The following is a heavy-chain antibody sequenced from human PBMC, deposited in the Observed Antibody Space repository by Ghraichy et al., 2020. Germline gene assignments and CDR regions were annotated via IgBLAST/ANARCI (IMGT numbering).Heavy chain of an antibody. J-gene: IGHJ3*01. Sequence: ASVKVSCKVSGYIFTTYDIHWLRQATGQGLEWMGWMNPDSGNTAYAPRLQDRVTLTRDTSRSTAYMELSSLKSDDTAIYYCARRVVNYSKDHDAFDVWGQGTLVTVSS. D-gene: IGHD4-11*01. CDR2: MNPDSGNT. CDR1: GYIFTTYD. CDR3: ARRVVNYSKDHDAFDV. V-gene: IGHV1-8*02.